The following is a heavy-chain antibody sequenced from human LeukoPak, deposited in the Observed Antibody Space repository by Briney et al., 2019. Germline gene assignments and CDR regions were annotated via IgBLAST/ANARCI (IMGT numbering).Heavy chain of an antibody. CDR3: AKDKAAAIDY. Sequence: NPGGSLRLSCAASGFTFSSYSMNWVRQAPGKGLEWVSSISSSSSYIYYADSVKGRFTISRDNAKNSLYLQMNSLRAEDTAVYYCAKDKAAAIDYWGQGTLVTVSS. V-gene: IGHV3-21*01. CDR1: GFTFSSYS. D-gene: IGHD6-13*01. J-gene: IGHJ4*02. CDR2: ISSSSSYI.